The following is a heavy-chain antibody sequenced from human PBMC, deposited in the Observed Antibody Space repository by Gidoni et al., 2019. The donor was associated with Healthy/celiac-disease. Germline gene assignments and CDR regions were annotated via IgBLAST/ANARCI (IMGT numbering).Heavy chain of an antibody. V-gene: IGHV1-46*01. CDR2: INPSGGSK. Sequence: VQLVQSGAEVKKPGASVKVSCKSSGYPFTSYYMHWVRQAPGQGLEWMGIINPSGGSKSYAQKFQGRVTMTRDTSTSTVYMELSSLRSEDTAVYYCAVTATDDDAFDIWGQGTMVTVSS. CDR3: AVTATDDDAFDI. J-gene: IGHJ3*02. CDR1: GYPFTSYY. D-gene: IGHD2-21*02.